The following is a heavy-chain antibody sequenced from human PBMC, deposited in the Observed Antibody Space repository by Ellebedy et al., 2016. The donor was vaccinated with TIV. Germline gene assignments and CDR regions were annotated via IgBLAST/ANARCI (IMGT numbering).Heavy chain of an antibody. Sequence: LSLTCAASGFTFSDYYMTWIRQAPGKGLEWISYISTSTGFTKYADSVGGRFTISRDIARNSVYLQMNSLRAEDTAVYYCARDLGASWLDYWGQGTLVTVSS. J-gene: IGHJ4*02. V-gene: IGHV3-11*06. CDR1: GFTFSDYY. CDR3: ARDLGASWLDY. CDR2: ISTSTGFT. D-gene: IGHD6-13*01.